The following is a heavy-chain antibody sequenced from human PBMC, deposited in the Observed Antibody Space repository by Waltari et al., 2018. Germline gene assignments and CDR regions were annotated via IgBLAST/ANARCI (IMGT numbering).Heavy chain of an antibody. CDR3: ARDTSAGAGVDY. D-gene: IGHD1-1*01. CDR2: RKQDGRKK. J-gene: IGHJ4*02. Sequence: EVQLVESGGGLVQPGGSLRHSCAASGFPYRSYWMSWVRQAPGKGLEWVANRKQDGRKKYYDDSVKGRVTISRDNAKNSLYLQMNSLRAEDTAVYYCARDTSAGAGVDYWGQGTLVTVSS. V-gene: IGHV3-7*01. CDR1: GFPYRSYW.